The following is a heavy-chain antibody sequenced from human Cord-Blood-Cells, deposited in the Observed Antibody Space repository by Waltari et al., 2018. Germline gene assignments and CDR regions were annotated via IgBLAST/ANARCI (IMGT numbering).Heavy chain of an antibody. CDR1: GGSFSGYY. J-gene: IGHJ4*02. D-gene: IGHD6-13*01. V-gene: IGHV4-34*01. CDR3: WGIAAAGPLDSG. CDR2: INHSGST. Sequence: QVQLQQWGAGLLKPSETLSLTCAVYGGSFSGYYWSWIRQPPGKGLEWIGEINHSGSTNYNPSLKSRVTISVDTSKNQFSLKLSSVTAADTAVYYCWGIAAAGPLDSGWGQGTLVTVSS.